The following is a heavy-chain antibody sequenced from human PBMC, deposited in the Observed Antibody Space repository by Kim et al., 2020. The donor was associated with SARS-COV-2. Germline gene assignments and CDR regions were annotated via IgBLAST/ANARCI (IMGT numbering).Heavy chain of an antibody. V-gene: IGHV3-48*04. D-gene: IGHD5-12*01. Sequence: GGSLRLSCAASGFTFSSYSMNWVRQAPGKGLEWVSYISSSSSTIYYADSVKGRFTISRDNAENSLYLQMNSLRAEETAVYYCARDLDGYKYAFDIWGQGTMVTVSS. CDR1: GFTFSSYS. J-gene: IGHJ3*02. CDR2: ISSSSSTI. CDR3: ARDLDGYKYAFDI.